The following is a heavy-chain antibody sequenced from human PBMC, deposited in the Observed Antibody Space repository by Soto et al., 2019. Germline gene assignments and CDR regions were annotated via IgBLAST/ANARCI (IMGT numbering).Heavy chain of an antibody. CDR3: SLDSVMTNDYAFDI. J-gene: IGHJ3*02. V-gene: IGHV3-15*07. CDR2: IKRKSDGATT. CDR1: GFSFSNAW. Sequence: EVQLVESGGGFVKPGGSLRLSCVASGFSFSNAWMNWVRQAPGKGLEWVGRIKRKSDGATTDYAAPVKGRFTISTDESKNTLYLQMNSLKTEDTALYYCSLDSVMTNDYAFDIWGQGTMVTVSS. D-gene: IGHD2-8*01.